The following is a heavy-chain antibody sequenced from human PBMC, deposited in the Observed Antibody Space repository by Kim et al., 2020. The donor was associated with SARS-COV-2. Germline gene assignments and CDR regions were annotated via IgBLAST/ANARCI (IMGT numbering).Heavy chain of an antibody. CDR1: GGTFSSYA. J-gene: IGHJ3*02. D-gene: IGHD3-16*01. Sequence: SVKVSCKASGGTFSSYAISWVRQAPGQGLEWMGGIIPIFGTANYAQKFQGRVTITADESTSTAYMELSSLRSEDTAVYYCARGLPGGDAFDIWGQGTMVTVSS. CDR2: IIPIFGTA. V-gene: IGHV1-69*13. CDR3: ARGLPGGDAFDI.